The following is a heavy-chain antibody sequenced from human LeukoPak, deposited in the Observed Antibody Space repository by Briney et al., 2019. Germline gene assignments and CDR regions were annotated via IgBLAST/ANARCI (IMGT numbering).Heavy chain of an antibody. CDR1: GFTFSSYS. Sequence: GGSLRLSCAASGFTFSSYSMNWVRQAPGKGLEWVSYISSSSSTIYYADSVKGRFTISRDNAKNSLYLQMNSLRAEDTAVYYCARDRSVLRYFDGGGYWGQGTLVTVSS. J-gene: IGHJ4*02. CDR3: ARDRSVLRYFDGGGY. CDR2: ISSSSSTI. V-gene: IGHV3-48*04. D-gene: IGHD3-9*01.